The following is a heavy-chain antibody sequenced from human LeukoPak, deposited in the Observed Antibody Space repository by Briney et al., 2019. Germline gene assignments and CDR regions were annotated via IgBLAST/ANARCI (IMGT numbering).Heavy chain of an antibody. CDR3: ARDRRYSYGPSGMDV. D-gene: IGHD5-18*01. V-gene: IGHV1-2*02. CDR1: GYTFTVYY. Sequence: ASVTVSYKASGYTFTVYYMHWVGQAPGQGLEWVGWINPNSGGTNYTQKFQGRVTITSDTSISTAYMELSRLRSDDTAVYYCARDRRYSYGPSGMDVWGQGTTVTVSS. J-gene: IGHJ6*02. CDR2: INPNSGGT.